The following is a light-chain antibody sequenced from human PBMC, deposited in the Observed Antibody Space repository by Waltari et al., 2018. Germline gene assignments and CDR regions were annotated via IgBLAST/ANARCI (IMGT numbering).Light chain of an antibody. Sequence: DIVMTQSPDSLAVSLGERATINCKSRPSVLYSSNNKNYLAWYQQRPGQPPKLLIYWASTRESGVPDRFSGSGSGTDFTLTISSLQAEDVAVYYCQQYYSTPRTFGQGTKVEIE. V-gene: IGKV4-1*01. CDR2: WAS. CDR3: QQYYSTPRT. J-gene: IGKJ1*01. CDR1: PSVLYSSNNKNY.